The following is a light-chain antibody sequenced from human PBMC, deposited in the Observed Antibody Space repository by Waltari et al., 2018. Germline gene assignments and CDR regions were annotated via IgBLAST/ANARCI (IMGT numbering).Light chain of an antibody. J-gene: IGLJ2*01. V-gene: IGLV2-11*01. CDR1: SSDVGYYNY. Sequence: QSALTQPRSVSGSPGQSVTISCTGTSSDVGYYNYVSWYQQHPGKPPKLMIYDVTKPPSRVPDRFSGSNSVNTASLTVSGLQAEDEADYYCCSFARSSTLVFGGGTKLTVL. CDR3: CSFARSSTLV. CDR2: DVT.